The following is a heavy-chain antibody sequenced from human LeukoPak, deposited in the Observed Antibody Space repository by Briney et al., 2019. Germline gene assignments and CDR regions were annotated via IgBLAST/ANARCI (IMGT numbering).Heavy chain of an antibody. Sequence: GGSLRLSCAASGFTFDDYAMHWVRQAPGKGLEWVSGISWNSGSIGYADSVKGRFTISRDNAKNSLYLQMNSLRAEDTALYYCAKGDFRYSGYDPADYWGQGTLVTVSS. CDR3: AKGDFRYSGYDPADY. CDR2: ISWNSGSI. V-gene: IGHV3-9*01. CDR1: GFTFDDYA. J-gene: IGHJ4*02. D-gene: IGHD5-12*01.